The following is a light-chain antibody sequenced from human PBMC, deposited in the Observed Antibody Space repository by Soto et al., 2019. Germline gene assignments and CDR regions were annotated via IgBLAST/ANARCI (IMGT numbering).Light chain of an antibody. V-gene: IGKV3-20*01. J-gene: IGKJ3*01. CDR1: QSVSSNY. Sequence: EIVLTQSPGTPSLSPGERATLSCRASQSVSSNYLAWYQHKPGQAPRLLIHGASSRATGIPDRFSGSGSGTDFTLTIRRLEPEDFAVYYCHQYGSSPFTFGPGTTVDIK. CDR2: GAS. CDR3: HQYGSSPFT.